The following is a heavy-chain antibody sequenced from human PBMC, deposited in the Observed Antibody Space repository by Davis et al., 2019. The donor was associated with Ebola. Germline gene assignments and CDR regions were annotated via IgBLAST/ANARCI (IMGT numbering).Heavy chain of an antibody. V-gene: IGHV5-51*01. CDR2: MYPGDSDT. J-gene: IGHJ4*02. CDR1: GYSFTTYW. D-gene: IGHD6-19*01. Sequence: KVSCKGSGYSFTTYWIAWVRQMPGKGLEWVGIMYPGDSDTRYSPSFEGQVTLSADRSISTAYLQWSSLKASDTAMYYCARQNLRIAVAVNYWGQGTLVTVSS. CDR3: ARQNLRIAVAVNY.